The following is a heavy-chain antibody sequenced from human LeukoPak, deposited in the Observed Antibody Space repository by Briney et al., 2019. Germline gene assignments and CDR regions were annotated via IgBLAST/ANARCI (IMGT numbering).Heavy chain of an antibody. J-gene: IGHJ4*02. CDR3: ARDSYYYDSSGYYVDY. Sequence: TGGSLRLSCAASGFTFSGYWMNWVRQAPGKGLEWVANIKQDGSEKFYVDSVKGRFIISRDNAKNSLYLQMNSLRAEDTAVYYCARDSYYYDSSGYYVDYWGQGTLVTVSS. CDR2: IKQDGSEK. V-gene: IGHV3-7*01. D-gene: IGHD3-22*01. CDR1: GFTFSGYW.